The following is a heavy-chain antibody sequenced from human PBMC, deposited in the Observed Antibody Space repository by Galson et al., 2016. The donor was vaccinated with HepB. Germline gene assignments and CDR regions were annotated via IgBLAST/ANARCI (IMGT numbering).Heavy chain of an antibody. Sequence: ETLSLTCTVSGGSINNYYWSWIRQPPGQGLEWIGYIHHSGGATYNPSLKSRVTISLDTSKKQFSLKVNSVTAADTAMYYCARGRSGGFFESFGYWGQGTLVTVSS. J-gene: IGHJ4*02. V-gene: IGHV4-59*01. CDR3: ARGRSGGFFESFGY. CDR2: IHHSGGA. CDR1: GGSINNYY. D-gene: IGHD2-15*01.